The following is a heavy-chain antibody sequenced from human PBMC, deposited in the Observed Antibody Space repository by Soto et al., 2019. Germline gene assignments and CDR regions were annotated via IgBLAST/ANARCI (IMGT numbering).Heavy chain of an antibody. Sequence: GGSLRLSCAASGFTFSNAWMSWVRQAPGKGLEWVGRIKSKTDGGTTDYTAPVKGRFTISRDDSKNTLYLQMNSLKTEDTAVYYCTTVERYQLLLDYWGQGTLVTVSS. D-gene: IGHD2-2*01. CDR3: TTVERYQLLLDY. V-gene: IGHV3-15*01. CDR2: IKSKTDGGTT. J-gene: IGHJ4*02. CDR1: GFTFSNAW.